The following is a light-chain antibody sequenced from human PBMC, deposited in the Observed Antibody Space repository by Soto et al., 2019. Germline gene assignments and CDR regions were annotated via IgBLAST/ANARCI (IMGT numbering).Light chain of an antibody. CDR3: QQYDNSRLS. CDR2: GAF. J-gene: IGKJ4*01. CDR1: QSVISTF. Sequence: EIVLTQSPGTLSLSPGETATLSCRASQSVISTFLSWYQQKPGQAPRLLIYGAFTRAAGIPDRFSGSGSGTDFPLTIRRLEPEDFAVYFCQQYDNSRLSFGGGTKVEIK. V-gene: IGKV3-20*01.